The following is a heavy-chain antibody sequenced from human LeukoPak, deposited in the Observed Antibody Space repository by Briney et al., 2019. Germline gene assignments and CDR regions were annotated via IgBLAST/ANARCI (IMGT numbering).Heavy chain of an antibody. Sequence: PSETLSLTCTVSGGSISSSSYYWGWIRQPPGKGLEWIGSIYYSGSTYYNPSLKSRVTISVDTSKNQFSLKLSSVTAADTAVYYCARLRGNAAAEGPNWFDPWGQGTLVTVSS. CDR1: GGSISSSSYY. D-gene: IGHD6-13*01. CDR2: IYYSGST. V-gene: IGHV4-39*01. CDR3: ARLRGNAAAEGPNWFDP. J-gene: IGHJ5*02.